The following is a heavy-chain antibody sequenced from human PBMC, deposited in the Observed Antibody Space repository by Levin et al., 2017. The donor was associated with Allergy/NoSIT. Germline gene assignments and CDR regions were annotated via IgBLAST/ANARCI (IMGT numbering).Heavy chain of an antibody. Sequence: GGSLRLSCAASGFTFSSYAMYWVRQAPGKGLEWVAVISYDGRDKYNADSVKGRFTISRDNPKNTLYLQMNSLRAEDEAVYYCARDPTHYDSSGDNHNYYYFGMDVWGQGTTVTVSS. V-gene: IGHV3-30*04. CDR2: ISYDGRDK. CDR1: GFTFSSYA. J-gene: IGHJ6*02. D-gene: IGHD3-22*01. CDR3: ARDPTHYDSSGDNHNYYYFGMDV.